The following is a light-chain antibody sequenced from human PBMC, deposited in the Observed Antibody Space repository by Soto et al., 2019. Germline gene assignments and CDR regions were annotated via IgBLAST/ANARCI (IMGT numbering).Light chain of an antibody. CDR1: QRVRSSY. J-gene: IGKJ4*01. V-gene: IGKV3-20*01. CDR3: QQYASSPPVT. CDR2: GAS. Sequence: EIVFTQSPGTLSVSPGERATLSCRASQRVRSSYLAWYQQKPGQAPRLLMYGASARVTGIPDRFSGSGSGTDFTLTISRLEPEDFAVYFCQQYASSPPVTFGGGTKVDIK.